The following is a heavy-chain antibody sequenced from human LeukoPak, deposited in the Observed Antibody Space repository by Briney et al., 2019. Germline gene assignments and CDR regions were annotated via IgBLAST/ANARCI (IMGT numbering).Heavy chain of an antibody. CDR1: GYTFSGYY. CDR3: AREAVYSKRIIMVRGGIDP. V-gene: IGHV1-2*02. Sequence: ASVKVSCKASGYTFSGYYIHWVRQAPGQGLEWMGWINPDSGGTKYAQKFQGRVTMTRDTFISTAYMELNRLRSDDTAVYYCAREAVYSKRIIMVRGGIDPWGQGTLVTVSS. CDR2: INPDSGGT. J-gene: IGHJ5*02. D-gene: IGHD3-10*01.